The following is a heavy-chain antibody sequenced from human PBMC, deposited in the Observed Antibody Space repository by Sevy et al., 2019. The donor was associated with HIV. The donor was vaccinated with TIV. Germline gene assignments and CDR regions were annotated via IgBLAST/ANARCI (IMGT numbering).Heavy chain of an antibody. D-gene: IGHD6-19*01. Sequence: GGSLRLSCVASGFTFSDPWMSWVRQPPGKGLEWVSYISSGSSTIYYADSVKGRFTISRDNAKNSLYLQMNSLRDEDTAVYYCARSSGSAFDYWGQGTLVTVSS. CDR1: GFTFSDPW. CDR3: ARSSGSAFDY. V-gene: IGHV3-48*02. J-gene: IGHJ4*02. CDR2: ISSGSSTI.